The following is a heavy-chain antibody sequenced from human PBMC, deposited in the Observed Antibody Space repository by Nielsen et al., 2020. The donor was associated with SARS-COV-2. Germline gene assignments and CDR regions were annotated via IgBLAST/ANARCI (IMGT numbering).Heavy chain of an antibody. V-gene: IGHV4-31*03. CDR3: ASSGYLAYDAFNV. CDR2: LYYSGSN. Sequence: SETLSLTCTVSGGSISSGSYYWSWIRQRPGKGLEWIGYLYYSGSNYYNPSLRSRVIISADTSTNQFSLKLNSVTAADTAVYYCASSGYLAYDAFNVWGQGTMVTVSS. J-gene: IGHJ3*01. CDR1: GGSISSGSYY. D-gene: IGHD3-22*01.